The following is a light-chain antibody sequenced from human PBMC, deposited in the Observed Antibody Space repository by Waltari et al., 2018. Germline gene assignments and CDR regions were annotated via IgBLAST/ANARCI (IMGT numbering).Light chain of an antibody. J-gene: IGLJ3*02. CDR1: RGYSSNV. CDR2: VNSDGSH. CDR3: QTGGHGTWV. V-gene: IGLV4-69*01. Sequence: LVLTQSPSASASLGASVKLTCTLSRGYSSNVIARLHQKPGKGPRYLMKVNSDGSHRKGDGIPDRCSASNAGTYGYLAVSGLQSEDEADDYWQTGGHGTWVFGGGTKLTVL.